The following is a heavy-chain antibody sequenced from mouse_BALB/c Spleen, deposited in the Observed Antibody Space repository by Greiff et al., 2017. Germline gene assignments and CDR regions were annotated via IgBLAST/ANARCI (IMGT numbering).Heavy chain of an antibody. J-gene: IGHJ2*01. CDR3: ARVRDYYGSSSFDY. V-gene: IGHV5-6-5*01. Sequence: EVMLVESGGGLVKPGGSLKLSCAASGFTFSSYAMSWVRQTPEKRLEWVASISSGGSTYYPDSVKGRFTISRDNARNILYLQMSSLRSEDTAMYYCARVRDYYGSSSFDYWGQGTTLTVSS. D-gene: IGHD1-1*01. CDR2: ISSGGST. CDR1: GFTFSSYA.